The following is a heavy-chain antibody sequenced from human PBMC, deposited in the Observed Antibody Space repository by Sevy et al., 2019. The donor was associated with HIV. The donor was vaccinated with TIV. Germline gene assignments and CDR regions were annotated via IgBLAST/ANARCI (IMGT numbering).Heavy chain of an antibody. V-gene: IGHV4-59*08. Sequence: SETLSRTCTVSGGSINSDHWNWIRQPPGNGLEWIGYVYYTGGTNYNPSLKNRVTISVDRTKNQFSLKLTSVTAADPAVYYCARRNDFDIWGQGTMVTVSS. CDR1: GGSINSDH. CDR3: ARRNDFDI. CDR2: VYYTGGT. J-gene: IGHJ3*02.